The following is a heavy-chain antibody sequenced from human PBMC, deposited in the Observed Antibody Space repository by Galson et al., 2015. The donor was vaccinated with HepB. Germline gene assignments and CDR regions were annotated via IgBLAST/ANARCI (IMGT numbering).Heavy chain of an antibody. J-gene: IGHJ6*02. CDR3: ARGIFGIKDD. V-gene: IGHV1-8*02. CDR1: GSSFTNYD. D-gene: IGHD3-3*02. CDR2: MNPNSGNT. Sequence: SVKVSCKASGSSFTNYDINWVRQATGQGLEWMGWMNPNSGNTGYAQKFQGRVIMTRNTSISTAYMELSRLTSEDTAVYYCARGIFGIKDDWGQGTTVTVSS.